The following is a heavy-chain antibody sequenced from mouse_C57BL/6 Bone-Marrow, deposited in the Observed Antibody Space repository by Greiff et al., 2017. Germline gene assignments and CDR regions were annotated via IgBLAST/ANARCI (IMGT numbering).Heavy chain of an antibody. CDR3: ARGYNYAMDY. CDR2: IDPSDSYT. V-gene: IGHV1-69*01. Sequence: QVQLQHPGAELVMPGASVKLSCKASGYTFTSYWMHWVKQRPGQGLEWIGEIDPSDSYTNYNQKFKGKSTLTVDKSSSTAYMQLSSLTSEDSAVYYCARGYNYAMDYWGQGTSVTVSS. J-gene: IGHJ4*01. CDR1: GYTFTSYW. D-gene: IGHD2-2*01.